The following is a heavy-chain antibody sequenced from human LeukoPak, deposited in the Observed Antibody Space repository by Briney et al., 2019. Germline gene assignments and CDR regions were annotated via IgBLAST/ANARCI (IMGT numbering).Heavy chain of an antibody. D-gene: IGHD5-18*01. J-gene: IGHJ4*02. V-gene: IGHV4-61*02. CDR3: ARFGRGYSYGPFDY. Sequence: SQTLSLTCTVSGGSISSGSYYWSWIRQPAGKGLEWIGRIYTSGSTNYNPSLKSRVTISVDTSKNQFSLKLSSVTAADMAVYYCARFGRGYSYGPFDYWGQGTLVTVSS. CDR2: IYTSGST. CDR1: GGSISSGSYY.